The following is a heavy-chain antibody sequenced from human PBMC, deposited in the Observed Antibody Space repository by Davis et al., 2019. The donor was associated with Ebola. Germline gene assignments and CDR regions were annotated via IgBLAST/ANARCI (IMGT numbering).Heavy chain of an antibody. CDR1: GGFLSNYY. CDR2: INHSGST. J-gene: IGHJ4*02. D-gene: IGHD2-15*01. CDR3: ARIRPRTRYCSGDSCYSFLDY. V-gene: IGHV4-34*01. Sequence: SETLSLTCAGYGGFLSNYYWSWIRQPPGKGLEWIGEINHSGSTTYNPSLKSRVTISVDTSKNQFSLKLSSVTAADTAVYYCARIRPRTRYCSGDSCYSFLDYWGQGDLVTVSS.